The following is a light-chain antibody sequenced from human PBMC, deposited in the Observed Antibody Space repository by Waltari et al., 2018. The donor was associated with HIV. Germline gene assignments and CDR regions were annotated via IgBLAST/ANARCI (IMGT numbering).Light chain of an antibody. CDR2: RDN. V-gene: IGLV1-47*01. Sequence: QSVLTQPPSASATPGQRVTISCSGSSSNIGTNYVFWYQQLPGTAPQLLIFRDNERPSGVPDRFSGSRSGTSASLVIIGLRSEDEAEYYCAAWDDSLDGFYVFGSGTRVTVL. CDR3: AAWDDSLDGFYV. CDR1: SSNIGTNY. J-gene: IGLJ1*01.